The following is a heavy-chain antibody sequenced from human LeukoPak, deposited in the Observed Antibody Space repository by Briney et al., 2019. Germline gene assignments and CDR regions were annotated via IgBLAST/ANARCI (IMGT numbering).Heavy chain of an antibody. CDR1: GGSFSGYY. J-gene: IGHJ4*02. CDR2: INHSGST. D-gene: IGHD4-11*01. Sequence: SETLSLTCAVYGGSFSGYYWSWIRQPPGKGLEWSGEINHSGSTNYNPSLKSRVTISVDTSKNQFSLKLSPVTAADTAVYYCARKDSNLDYWGQGTLVTVSS. CDR3: ARKDSNLDY. V-gene: IGHV4-34*01.